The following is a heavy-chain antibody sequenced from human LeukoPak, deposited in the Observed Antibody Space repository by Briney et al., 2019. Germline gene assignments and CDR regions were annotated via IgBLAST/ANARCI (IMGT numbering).Heavy chain of an antibody. V-gene: IGHV3-7*01. CDR2: IKQDGSDK. J-gene: IGHJ6*03. D-gene: IGHD2-2*01. Sequence: GGSLRLSCAASGFTFSSYWMSWVRQAPGKGLEWVANIKQDGSDKDYVDSVRGRFTISRDNAKNSLYLQMNSLRAEDTAVYYCARMGHVVPEIYYYYYYMDVWGKGTTVTVSS. CDR3: ARMGHVVPEIYYYYYYMDV. CDR1: GFTFSSYW.